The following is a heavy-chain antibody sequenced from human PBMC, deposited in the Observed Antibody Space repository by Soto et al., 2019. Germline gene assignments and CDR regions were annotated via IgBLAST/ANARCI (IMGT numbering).Heavy chain of an antibody. J-gene: IGHJ4*02. CDR1: GGSISSGSYS. CDR3: AREGGDGVDY. Sequence: QVQLRESGPGLVRPSQTLSLTCTVSGGSISSGSYSWSWIRQHPGKGLEWIGYIYYSGSTYNNPSLKGRVTISLDTSKNQFSLNLSSVTAADTAVYYCAREGGDGVDYWGQGTLVTVSS. D-gene: IGHD3-16*01. V-gene: IGHV4-31*03. CDR2: IYYSGST.